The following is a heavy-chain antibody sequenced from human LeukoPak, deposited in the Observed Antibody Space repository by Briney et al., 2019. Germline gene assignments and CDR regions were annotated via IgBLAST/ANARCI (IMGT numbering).Heavy chain of an antibody. Sequence: SETLSLTCNVSGASFSSTTYYWAWIRQPPGKGLEWIGSIYSGGSTFYNPSLKSRVTISVDTSKNQFSLKLSSVTAADTAVYYCARDLEGGADYWGQGTLVTVSS. CDR2: IYSGGST. D-gene: IGHD3-10*01. CDR1: GASFSSTTYY. J-gene: IGHJ4*02. V-gene: IGHV4-39*07. CDR3: ARDLEGGADY.